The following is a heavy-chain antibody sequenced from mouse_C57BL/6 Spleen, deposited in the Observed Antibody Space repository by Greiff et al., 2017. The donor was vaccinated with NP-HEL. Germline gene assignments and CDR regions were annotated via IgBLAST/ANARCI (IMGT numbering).Heavy chain of an antibody. CDR1: GFNIKDYY. CDR3: ARGPAQATGYFDY. CDR2: IDPEDGET. D-gene: IGHD3-2*02. V-gene: IGHV14-2*01. J-gene: IGHJ2*01. Sequence: VQLKESGAELVKPGASVKLSCTASGFNIKDYYMHWVKQRTEQGLEWIGRIDPEDGETKYAPKFQGKATITADTSSNTAYLQLSSLTSEDTAVYYCARGPAQATGYFDYWGQGTTLTVSS.